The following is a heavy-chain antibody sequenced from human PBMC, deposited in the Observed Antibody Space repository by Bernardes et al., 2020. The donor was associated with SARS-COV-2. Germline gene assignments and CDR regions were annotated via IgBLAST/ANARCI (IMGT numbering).Heavy chain of an antibody. D-gene: IGHD3-10*01. CDR1: GFTFSSYA. Sequence: GGSLRLSCAASGFTFSSYAMHWVRQAPGKGLEWVAVISYDGSNKYYADSVKGRFTISRDNSKNTLYLQMNSLRAEDTAVYYCARPLSGSYYNGFDYWGQGTLVTVSS. CDR3: ARPLSGSYYNGFDY. V-gene: IGHV3-30-3*01. J-gene: IGHJ4*02. CDR2: ISYDGSNK.